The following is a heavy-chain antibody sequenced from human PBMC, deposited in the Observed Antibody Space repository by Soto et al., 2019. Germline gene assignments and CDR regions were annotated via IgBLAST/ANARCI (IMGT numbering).Heavy chain of an antibody. CDR2: INAGNGNT. CDR1: GYTFTSYA. V-gene: IGHV1-3*01. D-gene: IGHD4-17*01. Sequence: ASVKVSCKASGYTFTSYAMHWVRQAPGQRLEWMGWINAGNGNTKYSQKFQGRVTITRDTSASTAYMELSSLRSEDTAVYYCARVGYGDYSFDPWGQGTLVTFSS. CDR3: ARVGYGDYSFDP. J-gene: IGHJ5*02.